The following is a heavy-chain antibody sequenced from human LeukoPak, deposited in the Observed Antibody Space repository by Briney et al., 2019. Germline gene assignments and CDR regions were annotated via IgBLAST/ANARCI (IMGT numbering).Heavy chain of an antibody. J-gene: IGHJ5*02. D-gene: IGHD4-17*01. V-gene: IGHV1-18*01. Sequence: ASVKVSCKASGYTFTSYGIIWVRQAPGQGLEWMGWISAYNGNTSYAQKLQGRVTMTTDTSTSTAYMELRSLRSDDTAVYYCAREPDYANWFDPWGQGTLVTVSS. CDR3: AREPDYANWFDP. CDR1: GYTFTSYG. CDR2: ISAYNGNT.